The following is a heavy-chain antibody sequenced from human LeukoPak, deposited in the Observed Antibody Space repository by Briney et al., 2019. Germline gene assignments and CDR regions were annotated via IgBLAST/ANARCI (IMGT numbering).Heavy chain of an antibody. Sequence: GGSLRLSCAASGFTFSDNGMSWVRHAPGKGLEWFSAITGSGETTFYAVSVRGRFTISRDNSKNTLYLQMTSLRAEDTAVYYCASILGDVNYGYYFDYWGQGTLVTVSS. CDR1: GFTFSDNG. CDR2: ITGSGETT. CDR3: ASILGDVNYGYYFDY. J-gene: IGHJ4*02. V-gene: IGHV3-23*01. D-gene: IGHD4-11*01.